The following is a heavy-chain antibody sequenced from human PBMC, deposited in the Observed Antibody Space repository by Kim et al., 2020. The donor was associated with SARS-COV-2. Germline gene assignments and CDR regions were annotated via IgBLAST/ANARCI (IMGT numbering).Heavy chain of an antibody. V-gene: IGHV3-11*01. Sequence: GGSLRLSCAASGFNFSDYYMSWIRQAPGKGLEWVSYISSSGSTIYYADSVKGRFTISRDNAKNSLYLQMNSLRAEDTAVYYCARRSAFVLMVYAIPYFGFCGQGTLVTVSS. CDR3: ARRSAFVLMVYAIPYFGF. J-gene: IGHJ4*02. CDR2: ISSSGSTI. D-gene: IGHD2-8*01. CDR1: GFNFSDYY.